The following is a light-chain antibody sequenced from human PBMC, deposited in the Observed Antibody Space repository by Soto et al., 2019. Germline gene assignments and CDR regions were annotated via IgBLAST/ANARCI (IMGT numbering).Light chain of an antibody. CDR3: QQTYSTPYT. V-gene: IGKV1-39*01. CDR2: TSG. CDR1: QRITTY. Sequence: IPMTQSPSSLSASVGDRVTISCRASQRITTYLNWYQQKPGEAPKLLISTSGTLQRGVPSRFIGSGSGTDFTLTITSLQPADFETYFGQQTYSTPYTFGQGTKLEIK. J-gene: IGKJ2*01.